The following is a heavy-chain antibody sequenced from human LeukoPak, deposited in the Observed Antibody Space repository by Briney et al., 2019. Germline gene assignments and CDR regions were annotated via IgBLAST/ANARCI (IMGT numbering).Heavy chain of an antibody. J-gene: IGHJ5*01. V-gene: IGHV4-39*07. CDR1: GGSLYRSPYY. Sequence: SDTLSLTCTVSGGSLYRSPYYWGWIRQTPGKGLEWIGSIFHSGSTYYTPSLKSRVTISVDTSKNVFSLRLTSVTAADTAVYYCARSRQASGLFNSWGQGTLVVVSS. D-gene: IGHD3-10*01. CDR3: ARSRQASGLFNS. CDR2: IFHSGST.